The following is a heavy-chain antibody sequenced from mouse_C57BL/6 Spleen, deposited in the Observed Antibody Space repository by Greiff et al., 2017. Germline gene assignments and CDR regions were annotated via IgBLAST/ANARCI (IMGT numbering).Heavy chain of an antibody. CDR2: ISYDGSN. CDR1: GYSITSGYY. V-gene: IGHV3-6*01. CDR3: ARRCNWDDYFDY. J-gene: IGHJ2*01. Sequence: EVQLQESGPGLVKPSQSLSLTCSVTGYSITSGYYWNWIRQFPGNKLEWMGYISYDGSNNYNPSLKNRISITRDTSKNQFFLKLNSVTTEDTATYYFARRCNWDDYFDYWGQGTTLTVSS. D-gene: IGHD4-1*01.